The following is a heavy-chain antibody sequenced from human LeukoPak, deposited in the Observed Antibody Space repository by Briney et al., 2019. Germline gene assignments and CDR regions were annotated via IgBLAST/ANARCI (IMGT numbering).Heavy chain of an antibody. CDR3: ARDEGIVVVPAAKYRGFGY. CDR1: GYTFTGYY. D-gene: IGHD2-2*01. CDR2: INPNSGGT. J-gene: IGHJ4*02. V-gene: IGHV1-2*02. Sequence: ASVKVSCKASGYTFTGYYMHWVRQAPGQGLEWMGWINPNSGGTNYAQKFQGRVTMTRDTSISTAYMELSRLRSDDTAVYYCARDEGIVVVPAAKYRGFGYWGQGTLVTVSS.